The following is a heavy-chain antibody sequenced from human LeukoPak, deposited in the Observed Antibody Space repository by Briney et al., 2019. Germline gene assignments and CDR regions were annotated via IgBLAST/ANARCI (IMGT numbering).Heavy chain of an antibody. D-gene: IGHD1-26*01. CDR3: ARDRVGATDYFDY. Sequence: GGSLRLSCAASGFTFSSYAMHWVRQAPGKGLEWVAVISYDGSNKYYADSAKGRFTISRDNSKNTLYLQMNSLRAEDTAVYYCARDRVGATDYFDYWGQGTLVTVSS. CDR2: ISYDGSNK. J-gene: IGHJ4*02. CDR1: GFTFSSYA. V-gene: IGHV3-30-3*01.